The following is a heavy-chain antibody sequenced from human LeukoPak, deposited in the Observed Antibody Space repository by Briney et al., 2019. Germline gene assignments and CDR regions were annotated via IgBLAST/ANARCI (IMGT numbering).Heavy chain of an antibody. V-gene: IGHV3-48*03. J-gene: IGHJ4*02. CDR3: ARRGIAVAGIDY. CDR1: GFTFSSYE. D-gene: IGHD6-19*01. Sequence: GGSLRLSCAASGFTFSSYEMNWVRQAPGKGLEWVSYISSSGSTIYYADSVKGRFTISRDNAKNSLYLQMNSLRDEDTAVYYCARRGIAVAGIDYWGQGTLVTVSS. CDR2: ISSSGSTI.